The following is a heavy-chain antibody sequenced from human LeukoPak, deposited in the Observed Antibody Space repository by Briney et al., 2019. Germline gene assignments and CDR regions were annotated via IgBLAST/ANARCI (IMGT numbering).Heavy chain of an antibody. D-gene: IGHD6-19*01. Sequence: SETLSLTCSVSGASVTDYYWSWIRQTPGKGLEWLGHIYYSVTTHYNPSLKSRLTISVETSKNQFSLKLSSLTAADTAVYYCASRGRAGSDMLALDYWGQGTLITVSS. CDR2: IYYSVTT. CDR3: ASRGRAGSDMLALDY. V-gene: IGHV4-59*02. J-gene: IGHJ4*02. CDR1: GASVTDYY.